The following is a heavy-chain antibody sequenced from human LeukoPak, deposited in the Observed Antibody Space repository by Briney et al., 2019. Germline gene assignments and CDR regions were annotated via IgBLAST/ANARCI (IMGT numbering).Heavy chain of an antibody. D-gene: IGHD3-22*01. CDR2: INGDGSST. CDR1: GFTFGNYW. Sequence: PGGSLRLSCAASGFTFGNYWMHWVRQAPGKGLVGASRINGDGSSTNYADSVKGRFTISRDNADNTLYLQMNSLTAEDTAVYYCARPIYDTRNAMDVWGQGTTVTVSS. CDR3: ARPIYDTRNAMDV. V-gene: IGHV3-74*01. J-gene: IGHJ6*02.